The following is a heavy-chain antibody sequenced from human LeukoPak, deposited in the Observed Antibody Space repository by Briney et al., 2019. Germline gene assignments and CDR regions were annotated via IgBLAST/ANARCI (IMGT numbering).Heavy chain of an antibody. CDR2: ISGLGGRT. Sequence: GGTLRLSCTASGFTFSSYDIIWVRQATGKGLEWASSISGLGGRTYYADSVKGRFTISRDNAKNSLYLQMNSLRAEDTAVYYCARDRCSGGSCYKLPSFDYWGQGTLVTVSS. J-gene: IGHJ4*02. CDR3: ARDRCSGGSCYKLPSFDY. CDR1: GFTFSSYD. D-gene: IGHD2-15*01. V-gene: IGHV3-23*01.